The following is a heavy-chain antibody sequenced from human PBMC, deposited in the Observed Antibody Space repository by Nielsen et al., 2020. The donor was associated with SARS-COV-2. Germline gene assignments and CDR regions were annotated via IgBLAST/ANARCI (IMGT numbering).Heavy chain of an antibody. CDR2: IYFTVRT. V-gene: IGHV4-31*03. CDR1: GASISSGGYL. J-gene: IGHJ6*02. D-gene: IGHD5-12*01. Sequence: SETLSLTCTVSGASISSGGYLWSWIRQHPGKRLEWIGYIYFTVRTSYNSSLKSRVAMSVDTSKNQFSLDLKSVTAADTAVYYCAREASGYDHYKYGMDVWGLGATVTVSS. CDR3: AREASGYDHYKYGMDV.